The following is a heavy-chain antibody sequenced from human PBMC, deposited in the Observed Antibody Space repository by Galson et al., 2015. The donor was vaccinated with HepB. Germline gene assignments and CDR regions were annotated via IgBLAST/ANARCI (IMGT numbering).Heavy chain of an antibody. CDR1: GYTFTSYG. CDR2: MSAYNGNT. J-gene: IGHJ6*02. D-gene: IGHD6-19*01. CDR3: ARGGRGGYSSGWSEGVDV. V-gene: IGHV1-18*04. Sequence: SVKVSCKASGYTFTSYGISWVRQAPGQGLEWMGWMSAYNGNTNYAQKLQGRVTMTTDTSTSTAYMELRSLRSDDTAVYYCARGGRGGYSSGWSEGVDVWGQGTTVTVSS.